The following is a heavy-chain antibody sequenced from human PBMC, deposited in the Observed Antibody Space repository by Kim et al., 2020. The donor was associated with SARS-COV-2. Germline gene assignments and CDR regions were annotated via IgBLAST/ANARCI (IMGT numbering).Heavy chain of an antibody. CDR3: SRGPRGGYQLLSFDY. V-gene: IGHV4-34*01. Sequence: SETLSLTCAVYGGSFSGYYWSWIRQPPGKGLEWIGEINHSGSTNYNPSLKSRVTISVDTSKNQFSLKLSSVTAADTAVYYCSRGPRGGYQLLSFDYWGQG. CDR1: GGSFSGYY. D-gene: IGHD2-2*01. CDR2: INHSGST. J-gene: IGHJ4*02.